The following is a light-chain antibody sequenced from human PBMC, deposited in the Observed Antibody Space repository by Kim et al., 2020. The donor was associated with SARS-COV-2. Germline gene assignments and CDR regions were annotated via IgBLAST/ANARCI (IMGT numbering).Light chain of an antibody. CDR2: SNN. CDR1: SSNIGSNT. V-gene: IGLV1-44*01. J-gene: IGLJ1*01. CDR3: AAWDDSLNGYV. Sequence: ELTQPPSASGTPGQRVTISCSRSSSNIGSNTVNWYQQLPGTAPKLLIYSNNQRPSGVPDRFSGSKSGTSASLAISGLQSEDEADYYCAAWDDSLNGYVFATGTKVTVL.